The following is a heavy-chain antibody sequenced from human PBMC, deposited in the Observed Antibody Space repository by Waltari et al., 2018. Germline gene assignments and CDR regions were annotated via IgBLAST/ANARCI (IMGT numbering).Heavy chain of an antibody. CDR1: GCSIRSSSYY. D-gene: IGHD2-15*01. CDR3: ARSEWRYYFDY. J-gene: IGHJ4*02. V-gene: IGHV4-39*01. Sequence: QLQLQESGPGLVQPSETLSLTCTVPGCSIRSSSYYWGWIRQPPGKGLEWIGSIYYSGSTYYNPSLKSRVTISVDTSKNQFSLKLSSVTAADTAVYYCARSEWRYYFDYWAQGTLVTVSS. CDR2: IYYSGST.